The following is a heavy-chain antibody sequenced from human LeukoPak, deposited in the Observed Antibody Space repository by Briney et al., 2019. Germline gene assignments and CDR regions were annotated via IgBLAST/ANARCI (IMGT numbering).Heavy chain of an antibody. Sequence: GGSLRLSCAASGFTFSSSWMHWVRQVPGKGLVWVSHIDSDGSRIAYADSVKGRFTISRDNAKNTLYLQMNSLRVEDTAVYFCARGGPLGGSWGQGTLVTVSS. CDR3: ARGGPLGGS. J-gene: IGHJ5*02. CDR1: GFTFSSSW. D-gene: IGHD3-10*01. CDR2: IDSDGSRI. V-gene: IGHV3-74*01.